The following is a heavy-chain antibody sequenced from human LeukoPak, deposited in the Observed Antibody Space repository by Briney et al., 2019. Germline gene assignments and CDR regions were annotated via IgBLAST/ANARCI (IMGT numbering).Heavy chain of an antibody. V-gene: IGHV1-46*01. CDR2: IYPRDGST. Sequence: ASVKVSCKASGYTFTSNYIHWVRQAPGQGLEWMGMIYPRDGSTSYAQKFQGRVTVTRDTSTSTVHLELSGLRSEDTAVYYCARDQEGFDYWGQGTLVTVSS. CDR3: ARDQEGFDY. J-gene: IGHJ4*02. CDR1: GYTFTSNY.